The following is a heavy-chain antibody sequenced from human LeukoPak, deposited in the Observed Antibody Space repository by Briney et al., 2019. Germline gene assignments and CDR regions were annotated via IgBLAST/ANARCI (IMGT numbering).Heavy chain of an antibody. CDR3: ARRAYGSGSFNRYYFDY. CDR1: GGSISNYY. V-gene: IGHV4-59*08. J-gene: IGHJ4*02. CDR2: IYYSGST. D-gene: IGHD3-10*01. Sequence: PSETLSLTCTVSGGSISNYYWSWIRQPPGKGLEWIGYIYYSGSTNYNPSLKSRVTMSVDTSKNQFSLKLNSVTAADTAVYYCARRAYGSGSFNRYYFDYWGQGTLVAVSS.